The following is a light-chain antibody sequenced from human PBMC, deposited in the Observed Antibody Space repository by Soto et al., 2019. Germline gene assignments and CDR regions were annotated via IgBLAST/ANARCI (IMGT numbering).Light chain of an antibody. Sequence: IVLTQSPATLSLYPGERATLSCRASQSVSSYLAWYQQKPGQAPRLPIYDASNRATGIPARFSGSGSGTDFTLTISSLEPEDFAVYYCQQRSNWPLTFGGGTKVDIK. CDR1: QSVSSY. J-gene: IGKJ4*01. V-gene: IGKV3-11*01. CDR3: QQRSNWPLT. CDR2: DAS.